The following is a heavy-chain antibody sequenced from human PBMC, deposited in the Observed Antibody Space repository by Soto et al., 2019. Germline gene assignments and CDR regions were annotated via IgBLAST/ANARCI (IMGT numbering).Heavy chain of an antibody. CDR3: AKVFRGYSGYVDS. D-gene: IGHD5-12*01. CDR2: ISAAGVST. Sequence: GGSLRLSCTTSGFTFTNFAMTWVRQAPGKGLEWVSSISAAGVSTYYADSVKGRVTVSRDNSRNMLHLQLNSLRVEDTATYYCAKVFRGYSGYVDSWGQGTLDTVSA. CDR1: GFTFTNFA. J-gene: IGHJ5*01. V-gene: IGHV3-23*01.